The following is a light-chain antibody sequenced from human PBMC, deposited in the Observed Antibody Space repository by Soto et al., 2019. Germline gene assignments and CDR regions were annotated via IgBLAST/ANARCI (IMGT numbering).Light chain of an antibody. Sequence: QTVVTQEPSFSVSPGGTVTLTCGLSSGSVSTNYYPSWYQQTPGQAPRTLIYSTNTRSSGVPDRFSGSILGNKAALTITGAQADDASDYYCVLYMGSGLLVFAGGTKLTVL. CDR3: VLYMGSGLLV. CDR1: SGSVSTNYY. J-gene: IGLJ3*02. V-gene: IGLV8-61*01. CDR2: STN.